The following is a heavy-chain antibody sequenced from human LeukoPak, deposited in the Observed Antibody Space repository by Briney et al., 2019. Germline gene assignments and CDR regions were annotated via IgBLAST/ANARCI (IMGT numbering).Heavy chain of an antibody. J-gene: IGHJ6*02. CDR2: ISWNSGSI. CDR3: AKVLADYYYYYGMDV. V-gene: IGHV3-9*01. CDR1: GFTFDDYA. Sequence: GGSLRLSCAASGFTFDDYAMHRVRQAPGKGLEWVSGISWNSGSIGYADSVKGRFTISRDNAKNSLYLQMNSLRAEDTALYYCAKVLADYYYYYGMDVWGQGTTVTVSS.